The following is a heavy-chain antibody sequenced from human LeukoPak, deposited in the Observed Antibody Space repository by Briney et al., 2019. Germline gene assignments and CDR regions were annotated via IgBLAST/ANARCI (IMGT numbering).Heavy chain of an antibody. V-gene: IGHV3-64*01. CDR2: ISSNGGST. Sequence: PGGSLRLSCAASGFTFGSYAMHWVRQAPGKGLEYVSAISSNGGSTYYANSVKGRFTISRDNSKNTLYLQMGSLRAEDMAVYYCARVRGVITMKKGGTYYFDYWGQGTLVTVSS. CDR3: ARVRGVITMKKGGTYYFDY. CDR1: GFTFGSYA. D-gene: IGHD3-22*01. J-gene: IGHJ4*02.